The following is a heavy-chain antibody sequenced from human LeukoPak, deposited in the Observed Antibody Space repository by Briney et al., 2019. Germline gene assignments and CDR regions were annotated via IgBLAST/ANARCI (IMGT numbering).Heavy chain of an antibody. J-gene: IGHJ4*02. D-gene: IGHD6-13*01. CDR1: GFSFANSV. V-gene: IGHV3-23*01. CDR3: AIREPIGY. CDR2: ISGSGDRT. Sequence: GGSLRLSCAASGFSFANSVISWIRQAPGKGPEWVSAISGSGDRTDYADSVWGRFTISRDNSKSTLYLQMSSLRVEDTAIYYCAIREPIGYWGQGSLVTVSP.